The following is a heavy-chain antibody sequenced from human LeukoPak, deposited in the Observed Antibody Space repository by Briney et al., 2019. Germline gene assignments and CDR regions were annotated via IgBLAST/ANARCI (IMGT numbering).Heavy chain of an antibody. V-gene: IGHV3-30*04. J-gene: IGHJ6*03. Sequence: GGSLRLSCAASGFTFSSYAMHWVRQAPGKGLEWVAVISYDGSNKYYADSVKGRFTISRDNSKNTLYLQMNSLRAEDAAVYYCAREIADNYYYYMDVWGKGTTVTVSS. CDR3: AREIADNYYYYMDV. D-gene: IGHD6-13*01. CDR2: ISYDGSNK. CDR1: GFTFSSYA.